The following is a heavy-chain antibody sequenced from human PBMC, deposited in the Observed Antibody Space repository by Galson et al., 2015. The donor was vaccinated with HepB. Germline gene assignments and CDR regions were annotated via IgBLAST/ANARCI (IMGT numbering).Heavy chain of an antibody. J-gene: IGHJ4*02. CDR1: GFTFSSYA. Sequence: SLRLSCAASGFTFSSYAMHWVRQAPGKGLEWVAVISYDGSNKYYADSVKGRFTISRDNSKNTLYLQMNSLRAEDTAVYYCARDERGSRWGTGFDYWGQGTLVTVSS. D-gene: IGHD3-10*01. V-gene: IGHV3-30-3*01. CDR2: ISYDGSNK. CDR3: ARDERGSRWGTGFDY.